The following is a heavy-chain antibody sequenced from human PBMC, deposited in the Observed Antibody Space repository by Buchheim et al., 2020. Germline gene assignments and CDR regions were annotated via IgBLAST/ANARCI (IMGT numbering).Heavy chain of an antibody. J-gene: IGHJ5*02. Sequence: QVQLVESGGDVVQPGGSLRLSCAASGFSFISYGMHWVRQAPGKGLEWVAVLWYNGNDKNYADFVKGRFTVSRDTSKNILYLQLNSLSVEDTAVYFCVGDTDTGSHYTSLDPWGPETL. CDR1: GFSFISYG. V-gene: IGHV3-33*01. CDR3: VGDTDTGSHYTSLDP. D-gene: IGHD3-10*01. CDR2: LWYNGNDK.